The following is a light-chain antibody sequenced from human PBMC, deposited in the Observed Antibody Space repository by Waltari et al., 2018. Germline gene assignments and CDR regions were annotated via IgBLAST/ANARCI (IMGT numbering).Light chain of an antibody. V-gene: IGKV3-20*01. CDR1: QSVSSSY. J-gene: IGKJ1*01. Sequence: EIVLTRSPGTLSLSPGERATLSCRASQSVSSSYLAWYQQKPGQAPRLLIYGASSRATGIPDRFSGSGSGTDFTLTISRLEPEDFAVYYCQQYGSPRTFGQGTKVEI. CDR3: QQYGSPRT. CDR2: GAS.